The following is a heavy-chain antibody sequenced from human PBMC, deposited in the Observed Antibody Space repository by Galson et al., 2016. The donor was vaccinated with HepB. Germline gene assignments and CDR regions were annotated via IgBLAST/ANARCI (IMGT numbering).Heavy chain of an antibody. CDR3: ARDSGRADFDS. V-gene: IGHV3-23*01. CDR1: GFTFNTYA. D-gene: IGHD1-26*01. Sequence: SLRLSCAAFGFTFNTYAMSWVRQAPGKGLEWVAAIGGSGSGAHYADSVKGRFTISRDNSKNTLYLQMNSLRAEDTAFYYCARDSGRADFDSWGQGTLVTVSS. CDR2: IGGSGSGA. J-gene: IGHJ4*02.